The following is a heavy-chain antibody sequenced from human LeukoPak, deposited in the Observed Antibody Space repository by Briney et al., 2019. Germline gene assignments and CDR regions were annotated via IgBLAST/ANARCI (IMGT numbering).Heavy chain of an antibody. V-gene: IGHV3-23*01. CDR2: ISGGGDIT. Sequence: GGPLRLSCAASGFNFASHAMSWVRQTAGKGLEWVSAISGGGDITYYADSVKGRFTISRDNSKDTLFLQMHSLRPGDTAVYYCVREDTPATANYWGQGTLVTISS. D-gene: IGHD2-21*02. CDR1: GFNFASHA. J-gene: IGHJ4*02. CDR3: VREDTPATANY.